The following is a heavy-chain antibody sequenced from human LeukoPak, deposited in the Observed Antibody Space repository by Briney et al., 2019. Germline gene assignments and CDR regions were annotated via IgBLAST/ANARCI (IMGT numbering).Heavy chain of an antibody. CDR2: ISYDGSNK. J-gene: IGHJ6*02. V-gene: IGHV3-30-3*01. Sequence: GGSLRLSCAASGFTFSSYAMHWVRQAPGKGLEWVAVISYDGSNKYYADSVKGRFTISRDNAKNTLYLQMNSLRAEDTAVYYCTRDQSTVPTATYAMDVWGQGTTVTVS. CDR1: GFTFSSYA. CDR3: TRDQSTVPTATYAMDV. D-gene: IGHD2-2*01.